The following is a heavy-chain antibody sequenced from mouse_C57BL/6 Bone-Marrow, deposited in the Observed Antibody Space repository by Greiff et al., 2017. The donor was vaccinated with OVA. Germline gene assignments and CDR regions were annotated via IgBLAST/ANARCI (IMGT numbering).Heavy chain of an antibody. Sequence: VNLVESGAELAKPGVSVKLSCKASGYTFTSYWMHWVKQRPGQGLEWIGYINPSSGYTKYNQKFKDKATLTADKSSSTAYMQLSSLTYEDSAVYYCAKRYARDYWGQGTTLTVSS. CDR1: GYTFTSYW. D-gene: IGHD2-14*01. CDR2: INPSSGYT. CDR3: AKRYARDY. J-gene: IGHJ2*01. V-gene: IGHV1-7*01.